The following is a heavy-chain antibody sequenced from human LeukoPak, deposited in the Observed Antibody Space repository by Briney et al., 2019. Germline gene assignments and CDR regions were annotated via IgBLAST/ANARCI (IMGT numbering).Heavy chain of an antibody. J-gene: IGHJ5*02. V-gene: IGHV3-7*01. CDR3: ARDPRYYDSSGDDWFDP. Sequence: GGSLRLSCAASGFTFSSYWMSWVRQAPGKGLEWVANIKQDGSEKYYVDSVKGRFTISRDNAKNSLYLQMNSLRAEDTAVYYCARDPRYYDSSGDDWFDPWGQGTLVTVSS. CDR1: GFTFSSYW. CDR2: IKQDGSEK. D-gene: IGHD3-22*01.